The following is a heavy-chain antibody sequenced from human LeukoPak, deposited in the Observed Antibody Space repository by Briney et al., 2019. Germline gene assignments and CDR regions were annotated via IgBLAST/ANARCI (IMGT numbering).Heavy chain of an antibody. J-gene: IGHJ6*03. CDR3: AKDGFERGDDTDYMDV. D-gene: IGHD3-22*01. CDR2: IYHSGST. Sequence: SGTLSLTCGVSGGSISSSYWWSWVRQPPGKGLEWIGEIYHSGSTNYNPSLKSRVTISVDKSKNQFSLNLSSVTAADTAVYYCAKDGFERGDDTDYMDVWGKETTVTVSS. V-gene: IGHV4-4*02. CDR1: GGSISSSYW.